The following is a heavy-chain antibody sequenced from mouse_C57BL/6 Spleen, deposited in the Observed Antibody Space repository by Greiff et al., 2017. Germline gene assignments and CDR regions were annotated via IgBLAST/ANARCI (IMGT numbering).Heavy chain of an antibody. Sequence: DVQVVESGGGLVQSGRSLRLSCATSGFTFSDFYMEWVRQAPGKGLEWIAASRNKANDYTTEYSASVKGRFIVSRDTSQSILYLQMNALRAEDTAIYYCARDAGGYYVGYFDVWGTGTTVTVSS. D-gene: IGHD2-3*01. J-gene: IGHJ1*03. V-gene: IGHV7-1*01. CDR2: SRNKANDYTT. CDR1: GFTFSDFY. CDR3: ARDAGGYYVGYFDV.